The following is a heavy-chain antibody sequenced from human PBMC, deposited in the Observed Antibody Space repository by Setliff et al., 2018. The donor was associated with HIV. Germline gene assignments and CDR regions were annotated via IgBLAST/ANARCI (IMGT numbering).Heavy chain of an antibody. Sequence: SETLSLTCTVSGGSVSSSSYYWSWIRQPAGKGLEWIGRIYTSGSTNYNPSLKSRVTISVDTSKNQFSLKLSSVTAADTAVYYCARGPGWPNWFDPWGQGTLVTVSS. V-gene: IGHV4-61*02. CDR3: ARGPGWPNWFDP. CDR1: GGSVSSSSYY. CDR2: IYTSGST. J-gene: IGHJ5*02. D-gene: IGHD6-19*01.